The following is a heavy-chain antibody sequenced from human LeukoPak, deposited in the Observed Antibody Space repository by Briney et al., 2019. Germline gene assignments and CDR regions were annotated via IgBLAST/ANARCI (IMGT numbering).Heavy chain of an antibody. V-gene: IGHV4-59*01. CDR3: AREGKLTGYFGGLGFNY. D-gene: IGHD6-19*01. J-gene: IGHJ4*02. CDR1: GGSISSYY. CDR2: IYYSGST. Sequence: SETLSLTCTVSGGSISSYYWSWIRQPPGKGLEWVGNIYYSGSTIYNPSLKSRVTMSVDTSKNQFSLNLTSVTAADTAVYYCAREGKLTGYFGGLGFNYWGQGTLVTVSS.